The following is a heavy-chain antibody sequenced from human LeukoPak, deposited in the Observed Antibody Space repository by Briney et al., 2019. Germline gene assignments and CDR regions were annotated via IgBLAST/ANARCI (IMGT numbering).Heavy chain of an antibody. J-gene: IGHJ4*02. Sequence: ASVKVSCKASGYTFINYYIHWVRQAPGQGLEWVGIINPSGGSTTYAQKFQGRVSMTRDTSTSTVYMELSSPESDDTALYYCARHSLPGTTPFDYWGQGTLVTVSS. D-gene: IGHD1-1*01. CDR2: INPSGGST. CDR1: GYTFINYY. CDR3: ARHSLPGTTPFDY. V-gene: IGHV1-46*01.